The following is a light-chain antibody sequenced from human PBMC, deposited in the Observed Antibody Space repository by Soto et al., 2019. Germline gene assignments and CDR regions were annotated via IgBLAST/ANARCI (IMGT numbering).Light chain of an antibody. V-gene: IGKV1-5*01. CDR2: DVF. CDR1: RTISNW. Sequence: DIQMTQSPSTLSASVGDRVTITCRASRTISNWLALYQQKPGKAPKLLIYDVFSLESGGPSRFSGSGSGTDFTLTISSLQPEDFATYYCQQANSFPLTFGGGTKVDI. CDR3: QQANSFPLT. J-gene: IGKJ4*01.